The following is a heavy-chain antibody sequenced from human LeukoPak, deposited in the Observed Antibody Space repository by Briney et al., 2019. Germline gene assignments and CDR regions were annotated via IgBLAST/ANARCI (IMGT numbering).Heavy chain of an antibody. J-gene: IGHJ4*02. V-gene: IGHV3-74*01. Sequence: PGGSLRLSCAASGFTFSIYWMHWVRQAPGKGLVWVSRITSDGRSTTYADSVKGRLTISRDNAKNTLYLQMNTLRVDDTAVYYCARVRTAYCGGDCYSSLDSWGQGTLVTVSS. CDR3: ARVRTAYCGGDCYSSLDS. D-gene: IGHD2-21*02. CDR2: ITSDGRST. CDR1: GFTFSIYW.